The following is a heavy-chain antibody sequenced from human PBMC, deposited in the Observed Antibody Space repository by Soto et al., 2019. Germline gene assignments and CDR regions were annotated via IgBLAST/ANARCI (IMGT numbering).Heavy chain of an antibody. CDR2: LHDGEAS. J-gene: IGHJ2*01. V-gene: IGHV4-31*03. D-gene: IGHD1-26*01. CDR3: ARGNRSPWYFEL. Sequence: QVQLLESGPGVVKPSETLSLTCTVSGGSMNRGGAYWHWFRQHPGKGLEWIGNLHDGEASKFNPALNSRLTLSAYTSTNQFSLNLNSVTAADTAIYYCARGNRSPWYFELWGRGTLVAVSS. CDR1: GGSMNRGGAY.